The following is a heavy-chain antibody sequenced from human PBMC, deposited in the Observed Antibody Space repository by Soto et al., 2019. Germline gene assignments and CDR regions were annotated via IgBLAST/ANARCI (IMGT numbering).Heavy chain of an antibody. D-gene: IGHD3-3*01. CDR1: CGSFSGYY. J-gene: IGHJ4*01. Sequence: SETLSLTCAVYCGSFSGYYWSWIRKPPAKGLDWGGEINHSGSTNYNPSLKSRVTISVDTSKNQFSLKLSSVTAADTAVYYCARSPSYYDFWSGYGRATGYYFDYWGQGTLVT. CDR3: ARSPSYYDFWSGYGRATGYYFDY. V-gene: IGHV4-34*01. CDR2: INHSGST.